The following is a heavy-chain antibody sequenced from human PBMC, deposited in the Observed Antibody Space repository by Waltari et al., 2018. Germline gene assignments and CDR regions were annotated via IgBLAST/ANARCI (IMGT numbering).Heavy chain of an antibody. V-gene: IGHV3-73*02. J-gene: IGHJ3*02. CDR3: TRHAPSYYYDSSGLEDAFDI. CDR2: IRSKANINAA. CDR1: GFTFSGSA. Sequence: EVQLVESGGGLVQPGGSLKLSCAASGFTFSGSAMHWVRQASGKGLEWVGHIRSKANINAAAYAASVKGRFTISRDDSKNTAYLQMNSLKTEDTAVYYCTRHAPSYYYDSSGLEDAFDIWGQGTMVTVSS. D-gene: IGHD3-22*01.